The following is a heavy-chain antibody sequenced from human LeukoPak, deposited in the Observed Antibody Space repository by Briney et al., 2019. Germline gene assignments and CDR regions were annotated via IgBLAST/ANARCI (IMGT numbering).Heavy chain of an antibody. V-gene: IGHV4-39*02. Sequence: SETLSLTCTGSGDSISSSSVYLGGIRQPAWNGLEWIGSFSYSGCTYYNPSLKSRVTISVDTSKNHFSLKLSSVTAADTAVYYCATAAAISAAVYWGQGTLVTVSS. J-gene: IGHJ4*02. CDR1: GDSISSSSVY. CDR2: FSYSGCT. CDR3: ATAAAISAAVY. D-gene: IGHD6-13*01.